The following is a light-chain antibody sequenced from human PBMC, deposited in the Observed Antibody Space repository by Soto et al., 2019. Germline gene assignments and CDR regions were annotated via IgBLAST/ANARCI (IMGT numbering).Light chain of an antibody. V-gene: IGLV2-14*01. CDR2: DVT. CDR3: SSYTSSSTPLV. CDR1: SSDVGGYNY. Sequence: QSALTQPASVSGSPGQSITISCTGTSSDVGGYNYVSWYQQHPGKAPKLMIYDVTNRPSGVSNRFSGSKSGNTASLNISGLQAEDEADYYCSSYTSSSTPLVFGGGTKVTVL. J-gene: IGLJ3*02.